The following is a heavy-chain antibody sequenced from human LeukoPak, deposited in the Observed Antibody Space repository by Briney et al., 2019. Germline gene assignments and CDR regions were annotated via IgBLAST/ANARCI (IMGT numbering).Heavy chain of an antibody. D-gene: IGHD5-24*01. V-gene: IGHV3-74*01. CDR1: GFAFSNYW. J-gene: IGHJ4*02. CDR2: ITRDGSGA. CDR3: ARDGDGYNFDY. Sequence: GGSLRLSWAASGFAFSNYWMHWVRQVPGKGLVWVSRITRDGSGANYADSVKGRFTISSDNARSTLYLQMNSLRAEDTAVYYCARDGDGYNFDYWGQGALVIVSS.